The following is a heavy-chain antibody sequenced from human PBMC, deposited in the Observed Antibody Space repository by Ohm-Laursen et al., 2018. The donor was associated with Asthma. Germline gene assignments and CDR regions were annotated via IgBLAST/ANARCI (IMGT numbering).Heavy chain of an antibody. CDR1: GFTFRSYA. J-gene: IGHJ4*02. D-gene: IGHD3-3*01. CDR2: GGSYYDGGLK. V-gene: IGHV3-30-3*01. CDR3: ARGMLISGVVITAYDN. Sequence: SLRLSCAASGFTFRSYAMHWVRQAPGKGLEWVAVGGSYYDGGLKYYADSVNGRFTVSRDNAKNSMDLQMDRLRAEDTAVYYCARGMLISGVVITAYDNWGQGVLVNVSS.